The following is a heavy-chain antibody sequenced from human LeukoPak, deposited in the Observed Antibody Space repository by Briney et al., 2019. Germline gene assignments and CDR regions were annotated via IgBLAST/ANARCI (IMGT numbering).Heavy chain of an antibody. CDR3: ARDYYGSGSHATGMDV. Sequence: GGSLRLSCAASGFTFSSYAMHWVRQAPGKGLEWVAVISYDGSNKYYADSVKGRFTISRDNSKNTLYLQMNSLRAEDTAVYYCARDYYGSGSHATGMDVWGQGTTVTVSS. D-gene: IGHD3-10*01. V-gene: IGHV3-30-3*01. CDR2: ISYDGSNK. J-gene: IGHJ6*02. CDR1: GFTFSSYA.